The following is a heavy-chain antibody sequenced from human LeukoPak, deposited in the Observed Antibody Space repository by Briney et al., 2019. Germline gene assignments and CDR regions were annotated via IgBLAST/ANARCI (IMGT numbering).Heavy chain of an antibody. Sequence: GGSLRLSCAASGFTFSSYSMNGVRQAPGEGREWVSSISSSRSYIYYADSVKGRFTISRDNAKNSLYLQMNSLRAEDTAVYYCARVLSRTYYYDSSGYYPSGYWGQGTLVTVSS. D-gene: IGHD3-22*01. CDR3: ARVLSRTYYYDSSGYYPSGY. J-gene: IGHJ4*02. CDR1: GFTFSSYS. V-gene: IGHV3-21*01. CDR2: ISSSRSYI.